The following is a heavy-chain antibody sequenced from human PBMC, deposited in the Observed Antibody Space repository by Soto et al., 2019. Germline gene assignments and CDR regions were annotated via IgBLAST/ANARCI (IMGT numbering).Heavy chain of an antibody. Sequence: GGSLRLSCAASGLTFSSYAMSWVRQAPGKGLEWVSAISGSGGSTYYADSVKGRFTISRDNSKNTLYLQMNSLRAEDTAVYYCANLRLEWLLERPFDYWGQGTLVTVSS. CDR2: ISGSGGST. V-gene: IGHV3-23*01. J-gene: IGHJ4*02. D-gene: IGHD3-3*01. CDR3: ANLRLEWLLERPFDY. CDR1: GLTFSSYA.